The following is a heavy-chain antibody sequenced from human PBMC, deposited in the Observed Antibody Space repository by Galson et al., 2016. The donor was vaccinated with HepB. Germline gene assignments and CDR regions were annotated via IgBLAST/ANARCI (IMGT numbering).Heavy chain of an antibody. CDR2: INPNSGGT. J-gene: IGHJ3*02. CDR1: GYSFTGRY. CDR3: ARGGLWFGELFPRAGAFDI. Sequence: SVKVSCKASGYSFTGRYMHWVRQAPGQGLEWMGWINPNSGGTDYAQRFKGRVTMTRDTSTSTVYMELSSLRSDDTAIYYCARGGLWFGELFPRAGAFDIWGQGTMVTVSS. D-gene: IGHD3-10*01. V-gene: IGHV1-2*02.